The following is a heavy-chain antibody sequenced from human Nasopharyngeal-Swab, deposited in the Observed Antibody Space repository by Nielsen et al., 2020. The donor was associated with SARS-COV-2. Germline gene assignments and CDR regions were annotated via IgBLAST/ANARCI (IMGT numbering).Heavy chain of an antibody. CDR2: IYHSGST. D-gene: IGHD3-22*01. CDR3: ARVGCYDSSPLGP. J-gene: IGHJ5*02. CDR1: GGSISSSNW. V-gene: IGHV4-4*02. Sequence: SETLSLTCAVSGGSISSSNWWSWVRQPPGKGLEWIGEIYHSGSTNYNPSLKSRVTISVDKSKNQFSLKLSSVTAADTAVYYCARVGCYDSSPLGPWGQGTLVTVSS.